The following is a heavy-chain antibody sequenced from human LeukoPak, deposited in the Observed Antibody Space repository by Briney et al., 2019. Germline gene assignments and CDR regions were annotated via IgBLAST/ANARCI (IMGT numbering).Heavy chain of an antibody. J-gene: IGHJ4*02. CDR3: AREVRIYYFDY. CDR2: IYYSGST. V-gene: IGHV4-39*07. Sequence: SETLSLTCTVSGGSISSSSYYWGWIRQPPGKGLEWIGSIYYSGSTYYNPSLKSRVTISVDTSKNQFSLKLSSVTAADTAVYYCAREVRIYYFDYWGQGTLVTVSS. CDR1: GGSISSSSYY. D-gene: IGHD3-10*01.